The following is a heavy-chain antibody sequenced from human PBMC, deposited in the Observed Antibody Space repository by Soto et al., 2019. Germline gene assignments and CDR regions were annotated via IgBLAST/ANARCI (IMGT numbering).Heavy chain of an antibody. V-gene: IGHV3-21*01. CDR1: GFTFSSYS. CDR2: ISSSSSYI. CDR3: AANRGYNYYYGMDV. J-gene: IGHJ6*02. Sequence: GGSLRLSCAASGFTFSSYSMNWVRQAPGKGLEWVSSISSSSSYIYYADPVKGRFTISRDNAKNSLYLQMNSLRAEDTAVYYCAANRGYNYYYGMDVWGQGTTVTVSS. D-gene: IGHD3-22*01.